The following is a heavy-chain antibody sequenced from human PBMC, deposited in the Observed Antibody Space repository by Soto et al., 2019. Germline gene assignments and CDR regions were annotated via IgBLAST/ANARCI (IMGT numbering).Heavy chain of an antibody. J-gene: IGHJ4*02. CDR3: ARLPSRHLVDY. V-gene: IGHV4-39*01. D-gene: IGHD3-3*02. Sequence: QLQVQESGPGLVKPSETLSLTCTVSGSSISSSGYYWGWIRQPPGKGLEWIGSMYYGVSTYYNPSIKSRVTVYVDASKNQFSLNLSSVTAADTAVYYCARLPSRHLVDYWGQGTLVTVSS. CDR2: MYYGVST. CDR1: GSSISSSGYY.